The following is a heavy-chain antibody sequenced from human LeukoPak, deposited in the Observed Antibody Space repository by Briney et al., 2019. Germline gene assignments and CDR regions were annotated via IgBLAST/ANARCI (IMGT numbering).Heavy chain of an antibody. J-gene: IGHJ3*02. CDR2: IYSGGST. D-gene: IGHD6-19*01. Sequence: PGESLRLSCAASGFTVSSNYMTWVRQAPGKGLEWVSVIYSGGSTYYADSVKGRFTVSRDNSKNTLYLQMNSLRAEDTAVYYCARVQWLDAFDIWGQGTMVIVSS. CDR3: ARVQWLDAFDI. CDR1: GFTVSSNY. V-gene: IGHV3-66*01.